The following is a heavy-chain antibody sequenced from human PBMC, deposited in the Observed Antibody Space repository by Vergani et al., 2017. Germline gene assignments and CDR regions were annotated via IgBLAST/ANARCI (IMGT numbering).Heavy chain of an antibody. CDR2: IYYSGST. CDR1: GGSISSYY. Sequence: QVQLQESGPGLVKPSETLSLTCTVSGGSISSYYWSWIRQPPGKGLEWIGYIYYSGSTNYNPSLKSRVTISVDTSKNQFSLKRSSVTAADTAVDYCAKGSSCPGYWGQGTLVTVSS. J-gene: IGHJ4*02. D-gene: IGHD6-13*01. V-gene: IGHV4-59*01. CDR3: AKGSSCPGY.